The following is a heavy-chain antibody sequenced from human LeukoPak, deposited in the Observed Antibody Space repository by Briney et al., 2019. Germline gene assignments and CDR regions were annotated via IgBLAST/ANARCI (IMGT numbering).Heavy chain of an antibody. CDR1: GFTFSSYG. J-gene: IGHJ4*02. V-gene: IGHV3-30*03. Sequence: GGSLRLSCAASGFTFSSYGMHWVRQAPGKGLEWVAVISYDGSNKYYADSVKGRFTISRDNSKNTLYLQMNSLRAEDTAVYYCARDHLRQCHDYWGQGTLVTVSS. D-gene: IGHD6-19*01. CDR2: ISYDGSNK. CDR3: ARDHLRQCHDY.